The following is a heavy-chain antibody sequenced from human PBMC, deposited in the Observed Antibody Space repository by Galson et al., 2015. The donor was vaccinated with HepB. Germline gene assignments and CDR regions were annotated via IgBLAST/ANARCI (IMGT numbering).Heavy chain of an antibody. J-gene: IGHJ3*02. V-gene: IGHV1-18*04. CDR2: ISAYNGNT. Sequence: SVKVSCKASGYTFTRYGISWVRQAPGQGLEWMGWISAYNGNTNYAQKLQGRVTMTTDTSTSTAYMELRSLRSDDTAVYYCARARVGFGELLFDAFDIWGQGTMVTVSS. CDR3: ARARVGFGELLFDAFDI. D-gene: IGHD3-10*01. CDR1: GYTFTRYG.